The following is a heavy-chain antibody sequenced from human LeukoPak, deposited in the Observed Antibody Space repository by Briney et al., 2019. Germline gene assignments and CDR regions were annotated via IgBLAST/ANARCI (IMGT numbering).Heavy chain of an antibody. CDR2: VNLQGST. CDR3: ARNLYSQYYFDY. Sequence: SSETLSLTCGVSGGSISNTNWWTWFRQPPGKGLEWIGEVNLQGSTNYNPSLKSRVAISVDKSENHISLKLTSVTAADTAVYYCARNLYSQYYFDYWGQGTLVTVSS. D-gene: IGHD2-21*01. CDR1: GGSISNTNW. V-gene: IGHV4-4*02. J-gene: IGHJ4*02.